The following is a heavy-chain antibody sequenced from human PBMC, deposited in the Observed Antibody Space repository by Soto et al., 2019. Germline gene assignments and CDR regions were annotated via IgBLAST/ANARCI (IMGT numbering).Heavy chain of an antibody. CDR1: GYTFTDYY. CDR3: ARNLKKTGYDNVFFYYGMDV. D-gene: IGHD3-9*01. Sequence: QVQLVQSGAEVKKPGASVMVSCKASGYTFTDYYIYWVRQAPGQGLEWMGWINPNSGGTNYAQKFKGRVTMTRDTSISTAYMELSRLRSDDTAVFYCARNLKKTGYDNVFFYYGMDVWGQGTTVTVS. CDR2: INPNSGGT. V-gene: IGHV1-2*02. J-gene: IGHJ6*02.